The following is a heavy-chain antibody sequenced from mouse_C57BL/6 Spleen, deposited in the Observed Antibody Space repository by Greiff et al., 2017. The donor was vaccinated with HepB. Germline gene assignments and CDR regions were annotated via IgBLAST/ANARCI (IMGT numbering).Heavy chain of an antibody. Sequence: EVKLVESGGDLVKPGGSLKLSCAASGFTFSSYGMSWVRQTPDKRLEWVATISSGGSYTYYPDSVKGRFTISRDNAKNTLYLQMSSLKSEDTAMYYCARHASIYGSSWDYFDYWGQGTTLTVSS. J-gene: IGHJ2*01. CDR2: ISSGGSYT. CDR3: ARHASIYGSSWDYFDY. CDR1: GFTFSSYG. D-gene: IGHD1-1*01. V-gene: IGHV5-6*02.